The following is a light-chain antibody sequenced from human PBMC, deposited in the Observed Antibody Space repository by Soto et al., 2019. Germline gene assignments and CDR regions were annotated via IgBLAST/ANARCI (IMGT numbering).Light chain of an antibody. CDR2: GAS. J-gene: IGKJ1*01. V-gene: IGKV3-15*01. CDR3: QQYNNWTRT. Sequence: EIVMTQSPATLSVSPGERATLSCGASQSVSSNLAWYQQKLGQPPRLLIYGASTRATGIPARFSGGGSGTEFTLTISSLQSEDFAIYYCQQYNNWTRTFGQGTKVDIK. CDR1: QSVSSN.